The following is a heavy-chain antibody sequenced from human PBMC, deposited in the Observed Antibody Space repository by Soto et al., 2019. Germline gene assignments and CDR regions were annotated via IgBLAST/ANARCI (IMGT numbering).Heavy chain of an antibody. CDR1: GGSISSSSYY. CDR3: ATSRSSSWYSPFAY. D-gene: IGHD6-13*01. CDR2: IYYSGST. Sequence: SETLSLTCTVSGGSISSSSYYWGWIRQPPGKGLEWIGSIYYSGSTYYNPSLKSRVTISVDTSKNQFSLKLSSVTAADTAVYYCATSRSSSWYSPFAYWGQGTLVTVSS. J-gene: IGHJ4*02. V-gene: IGHV4-39*01.